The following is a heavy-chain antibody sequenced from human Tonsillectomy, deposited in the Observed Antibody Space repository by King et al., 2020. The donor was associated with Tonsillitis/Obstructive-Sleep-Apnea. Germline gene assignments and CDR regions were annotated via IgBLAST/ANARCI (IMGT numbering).Heavy chain of an antibody. D-gene: IGHD2-2*01. J-gene: IGHJ4*02. Sequence: QLVQSGAEVKEPGASVKVSCKASGYTFTSYCISWVRQAPGQGLEWMGWSSAYNGNTNYAQRLQGRVTITTDTSTSTAYMELRSLRSDDTAVYYCASSRRQGTQLYFDYWGQGTLVTVSS. CDR1: GYTFTSYC. V-gene: IGHV1-18*01. CDR2: SSAYNGNT. CDR3: ASSRRQGTQLYFDY.